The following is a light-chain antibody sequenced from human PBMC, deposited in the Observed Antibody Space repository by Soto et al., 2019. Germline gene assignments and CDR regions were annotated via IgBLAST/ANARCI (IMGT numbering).Light chain of an antibody. CDR2: KAS. Sequence: DIQMTQSPSTLSGSVGDRVTITCRASQTISSWLARYQQKPGKAPNLLIYKASHLENGVPSRFSGSGSGTDFTLTISSLQPEDFATYYCQQLNSYPLTFGGGTKVDIK. V-gene: IGKV1-5*03. CDR3: QQLNSYPLT. CDR1: QTISSW. J-gene: IGKJ4*01.